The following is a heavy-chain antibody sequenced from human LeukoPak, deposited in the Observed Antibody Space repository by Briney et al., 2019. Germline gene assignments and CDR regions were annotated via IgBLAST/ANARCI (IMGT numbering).Heavy chain of an antibody. CDR1: GFTFSSYS. CDR3: ARDGDYGDYLDY. D-gene: IGHD4-17*01. J-gene: IGHJ4*02. CDR2: ISSSSSYI. Sequence: GGSLRLSCAASGFTFSSYSMNWVRQAPGKGLEGVSSISSSSSYIYYADSVKGRFTISRDNAKNSLYLQMNSLRAEDTAVYYCARDGDYGDYLDYWGQGTLVTVSS. V-gene: IGHV3-21*01.